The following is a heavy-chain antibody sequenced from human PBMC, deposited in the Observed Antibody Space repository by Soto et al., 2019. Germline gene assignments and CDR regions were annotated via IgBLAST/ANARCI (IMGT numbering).Heavy chain of an antibody. Sequence: QVQLVESGGGVVQPGRSLRLSCAASGFTFSSYGMHWVRQAPGKGLGWVAVISYDGSNKYYADSVKGRFTISRDNSKNPLYLQMNSLRAEDMAVYYCAKEEGAIMITFGGVINWGQGTLVTVSS. CDR2: ISYDGSNK. D-gene: IGHD3-16*02. V-gene: IGHV3-30*18. J-gene: IGHJ4*02. CDR1: GFTFSSYG. CDR3: AKEEGAIMITFGGVIN.